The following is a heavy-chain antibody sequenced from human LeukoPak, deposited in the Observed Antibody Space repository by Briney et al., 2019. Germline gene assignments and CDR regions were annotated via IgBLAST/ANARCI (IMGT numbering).Heavy chain of an antibody. Sequence: SETLSLTCTVSGFSISTGYYWGWIRQPPGKGLEWIGIIYHSGSTSHNPSLKSRVTISVDTSKNQFSLNLGSVTAADTAVYYCARRSVSWYFDLWGRGTLVTVSS. CDR3: ARRSVSWYFDL. J-gene: IGHJ2*01. CDR1: GFSISTGYY. V-gene: IGHV4-38-2*02. CDR2: IYHSGST.